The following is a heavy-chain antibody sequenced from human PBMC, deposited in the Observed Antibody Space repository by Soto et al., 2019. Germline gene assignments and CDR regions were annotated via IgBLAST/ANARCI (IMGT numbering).Heavy chain of an antibody. CDR2: IFHSGSS. J-gene: IGHJ4*02. V-gene: IGHV4-4*02. D-gene: IGHD3-9*01. CDR1: GDSISLGHW. Sequence: SETLSLTCAVSGDSISLGHWWSWVRQPPGKRLEWIGEIFHSGSSNYNPYLESRVTISMDKSKNQFSLKLSSVTAADTAIYYCARVRYFDGAYYFDYWGQGTLVTVSS. CDR3: ARVRYFDGAYYFDY.